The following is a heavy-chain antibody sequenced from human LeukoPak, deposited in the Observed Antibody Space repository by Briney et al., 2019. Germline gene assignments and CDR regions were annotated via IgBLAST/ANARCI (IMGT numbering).Heavy chain of an antibody. V-gene: IGHV1-69*13. CDR3: ARANPIAAAGDYYYGMDV. Sequence: EASVTVSCKASGGTFSSYAISWVRQAPGQGLEWMGGIIPIFGTANYAQKFQGRVTITADESTSTAYMELSSLRSEDTAVYYCARANPIAAAGDYYYGMDVWGRGTTVTVSS. CDR2: IIPIFGTA. J-gene: IGHJ6*02. CDR1: GGTFSSYA. D-gene: IGHD6-13*01.